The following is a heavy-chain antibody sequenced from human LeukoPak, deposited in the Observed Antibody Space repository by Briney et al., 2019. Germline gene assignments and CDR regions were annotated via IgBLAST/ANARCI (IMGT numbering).Heavy chain of an antibody. CDR3: ARVKLSGAYFQK. CDR2: ISSSGSTI. V-gene: IGHV3-48*04. Sequence: PGGSLRLSCAASGFTFSSYAMSWVRQAPGKGLEWVSYISSSGSTIYYADSVKGRFTISRDNAKNSLYLQMNSLRAEDTAVYYCARVKLSGAYFQKWSQGTLVTVSS. CDR1: GFTFSSYA. J-gene: IGHJ1*01. D-gene: IGHD3-16*01.